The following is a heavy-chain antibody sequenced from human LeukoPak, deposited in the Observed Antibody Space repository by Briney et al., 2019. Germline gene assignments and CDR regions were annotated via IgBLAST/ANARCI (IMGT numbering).Heavy chain of an antibody. D-gene: IGHD6-19*01. CDR1: GDSVSSNTAT. J-gene: IGHJ3*02. CDR3: VRDNKGIAVSAAFDI. Sequence: SQTLSLTCAISGDSVSSNTATWNWIRRSPSRGLEWLGRTYYRSKWSTDYAVSVKSRIKINPDTSKNQFSLQLNSVIPEDTAVYYCVRDNKGIAVSAAFDIWGHGTMVTVSS. CDR2: TYYRSKWST. V-gene: IGHV6-1*01.